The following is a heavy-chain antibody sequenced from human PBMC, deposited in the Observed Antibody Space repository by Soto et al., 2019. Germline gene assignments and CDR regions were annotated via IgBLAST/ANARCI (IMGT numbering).Heavy chain of an antibody. J-gene: IGHJ6*03. D-gene: IGHD3-10*01. Sequence: ASETLSLTCTVSGGSISSYYWSWIRQPPGKGLEWIGYIYYSGSTNYNPSLKSRVTISVDTSKNQFSLKLSSVTAADTAVYYCARVTIPNYYTDVWRNATTVT. CDR2: IYYSGST. CDR3: ARVTIPNYYTDV. CDR1: GGSISSYY. V-gene: IGHV4-59*01.